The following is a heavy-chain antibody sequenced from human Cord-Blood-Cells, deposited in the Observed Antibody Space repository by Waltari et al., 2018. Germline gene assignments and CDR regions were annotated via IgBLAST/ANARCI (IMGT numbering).Heavy chain of an antibody. D-gene: IGHD1-7*01. V-gene: IGHV4-38-2*02. CDR3: ARDRNSYYYYYYGMDV. J-gene: IGHJ6*02. CDR2: IYHSGST. Sequence: QVQLQESGPGLVKPSETLSLTCTVSGYSISSGYYWGWIRQPPRKGLEWIGSIYHSGSTYYNPSLKSRVTISVDTSKNQFSLKLSSVTAADTAVYYCARDRNSYYYYYYGMDVWGQGTTVTVSS. CDR1: GYSISSGYY.